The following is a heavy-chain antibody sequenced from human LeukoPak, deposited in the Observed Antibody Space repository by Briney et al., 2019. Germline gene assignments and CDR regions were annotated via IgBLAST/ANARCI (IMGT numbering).Heavy chain of an antibody. V-gene: IGHV3-23*01. Sequence: GGSLRLSCVASGFTFDRYWMSWVRQAPGKGLEWVSAISSSGGSTGYTDSVKGRFTISRDNSKNTLYLQMNSLRAEDTAVYYCAKKMSITAASQVDYWGQGTLVTVSS. CDR1: GFTFDRYW. CDR2: ISSSGGST. D-gene: IGHD1-20*01. CDR3: AKKMSITAASQVDY. J-gene: IGHJ4*02.